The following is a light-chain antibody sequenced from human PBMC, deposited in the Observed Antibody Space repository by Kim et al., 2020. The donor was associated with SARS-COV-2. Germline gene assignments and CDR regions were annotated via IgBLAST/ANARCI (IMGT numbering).Light chain of an antibody. J-gene: IGKJ1*01. CDR2: GAS. CDR1: QSIGDW. V-gene: IGKV1-5*01. CDR3: QQYYGYPWT. Sequence: DIQMTQSPSTLSASVGDRVTITCRASQSIGDWSAWYQQKPGTAPKLLIFGASSLESGVPSRFSGSGSGTDFTLTISSLQPDDFATYYCQQYYGYPWTFGQGTKVDIK.